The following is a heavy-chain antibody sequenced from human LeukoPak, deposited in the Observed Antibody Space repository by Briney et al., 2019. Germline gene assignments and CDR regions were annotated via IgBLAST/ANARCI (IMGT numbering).Heavy chain of an antibody. CDR1: GFTFSSYS. CDR3: AREAAAGIYYYYYYMDV. CDR2: ISSSSSTI. Sequence: GGSLRLSCAASGFTFSSYSMNWVRQAPGKGLEWVSYISSSSSTIYYADSVKGRFTISRDNAKNSLYLQMNSLRAEDTAVYYCAREAAAGIYYYYYYMDVWGKGTTVTISS. J-gene: IGHJ6*03. D-gene: IGHD6-13*01. V-gene: IGHV3-48*01.